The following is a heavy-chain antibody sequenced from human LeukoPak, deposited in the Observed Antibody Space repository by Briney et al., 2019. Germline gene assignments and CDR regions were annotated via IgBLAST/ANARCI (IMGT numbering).Heavy chain of an antibody. CDR2: IWYDGSNE. V-gene: IGHV3-33*01. D-gene: IGHD1-26*01. Sequence: GGSLRLSCAASGFTFSSYGMRWVRQAPGKGLEWVAGIWYDGSNEYCADSVKGRFTISRDNSKNTLYLQMNSLRAEDTAVYYCARDHEWGRAYFAYWGQGTLVTVSS. CDR3: ARDHEWGRAYFAY. J-gene: IGHJ4*02. CDR1: GFTFSSYG.